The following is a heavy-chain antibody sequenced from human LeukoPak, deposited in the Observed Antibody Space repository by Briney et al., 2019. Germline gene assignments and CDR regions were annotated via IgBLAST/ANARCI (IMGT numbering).Heavy chain of an antibody. Sequence: SETLSLTCAVYGGSFSGYYWSWIRQPPGKGLEWIGEINHSGSTNYNPSLKSRVTISVDTSKNQFSLKLSSVTAADTAVYYCARFGGDSYWYFGLWGRGTLVTVSS. CDR1: GGSFSGYY. V-gene: IGHV4-34*01. J-gene: IGHJ2*01. CDR3: ARFGGDSYWYFGL. CDR2: INHSGST. D-gene: IGHD3-10*01.